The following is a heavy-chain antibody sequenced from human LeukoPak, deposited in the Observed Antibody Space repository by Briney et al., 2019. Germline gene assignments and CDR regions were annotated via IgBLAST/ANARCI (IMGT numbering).Heavy chain of an antibody. CDR2: IYSSGTT. Sequence: SDTLSLTCTVSGGSISSYYWSWIRQPAGKGLEWIGRIYSSGTTNYNPSLKSRVSMSVDTSKNQFSLELSSVTAADTAVYYCARDFGGTYVAIYWGQGTLVTVSS. J-gene: IGHJ4*02. CDR3: ARDFGGTYVAIY. D-gene: IGHD3-3*01. CDR1: GGSISSYY. V-gene: IGHV4-4*07.